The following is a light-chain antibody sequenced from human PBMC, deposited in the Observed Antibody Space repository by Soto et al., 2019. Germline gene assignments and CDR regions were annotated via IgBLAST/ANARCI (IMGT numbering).Light chain of an antibody. J-gene: IGLJ7*01. CDR1: SSDVGSYNL. Sequence: QSVLTQPASVSGSPGQSITISCTGTSSDVGSYNLVSWYQQHPVKAPKLIISEVSKRPSGISDRFSGSKSGSTASLTISGLQAEDEADYYCCSYAGTSTHSVFGGGTQLTVL. CDR2: EVS. V-gene: IGLV2-23*02. CDR3: CSYAGTSTHSV.